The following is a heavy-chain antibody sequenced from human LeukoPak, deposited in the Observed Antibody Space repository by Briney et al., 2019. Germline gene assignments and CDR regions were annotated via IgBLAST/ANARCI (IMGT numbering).Heavy chain of an antibody. CDR2: KHCSGTT. V-gene: IGHV4-59*08. D-gene: IGHD6-13*01. Sequence: SETLSLTCPVSAASISSYYWRWIRQPPGKGLEWIGYKHCSGTTNCNPSLKSRVTISVDTSKNQISLNLSSVTAADTAVYYCARLSSKAAGADYWGQGTLVTVSS. CDR3: ARLSSKAAGADY. J-gene: IGHJ4*02. CDR1: AASISSYY.